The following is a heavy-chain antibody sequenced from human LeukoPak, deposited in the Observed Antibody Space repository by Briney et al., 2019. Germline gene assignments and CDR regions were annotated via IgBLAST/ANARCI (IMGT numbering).Heavy chain of an antibody. CDR2: INPNSGGT. Sequence: ASVKVSCKASGYTFTAYYMHWVRQAPGQGLEWMGWINPNSGGTNYAQKFQGRPTITRHTSISTAYMELSRLRSDDTAVYYCARGASGVYTVTTSWFDHWGQGTLVTVSS. CDR1: GYTFTAYY. V-gene: IGHV1-2*02. CDR3: ARGASGVYTVTTSWFDH. D-gene: IGHD4-17*01. J-gene: IGHJ5*02.